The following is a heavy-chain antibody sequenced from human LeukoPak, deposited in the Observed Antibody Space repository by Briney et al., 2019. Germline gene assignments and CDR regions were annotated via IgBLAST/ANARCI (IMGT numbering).Heavy chain of an antibody. CDR3: AKEAPFLEWLLLDWFDP. CDR2: IWYDGSNK. Sequence: AGGSLRLSCAASGFTFSSYGMHWVRQAPGKGLEWVAVIWYDGSNKYYADSVKGRFTISRDNSKNTLYLQMNSLRAEDTAVYYCAKEAPFLEWLLLDWFDPWGQGTLVTVSS. CDR1: GFTFSSYG. J-gene: IGHJ5*02. D-gene: IGHD3-3*02. V-gene: IGHV3-33*06.